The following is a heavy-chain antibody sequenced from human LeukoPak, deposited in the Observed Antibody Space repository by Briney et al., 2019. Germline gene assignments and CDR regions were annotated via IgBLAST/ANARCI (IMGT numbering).Heavy chain of an antibody. D-gene: IGHD4-17*01. V-gene: IGHV4-59*01. CDR3: AANYGDQHAGGAFDI. CDR2: IYYSGST. J-gene: IGHJ3*02. CDR1: GGSISSYY. Sequence: SETLSLTCTVSGGSISSYYWSWIRQPPGKGLEWIGYIYYSGSTNYNPSLKSRVTISVDTSKNQFSLKLSSVTAADTAVYYCAANYGDQHAGGAFDIWGQGTMVTVSS.